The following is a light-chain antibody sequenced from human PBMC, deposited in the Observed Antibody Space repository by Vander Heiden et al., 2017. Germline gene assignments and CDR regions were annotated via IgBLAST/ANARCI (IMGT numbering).Light chain of an antibody. V-gene: IGKV3-15*01. CDR1: QSISSY. CDR2: GAF. J-gene: IGKJ4*01. CDR3: QQYNDWPFT. Sequence: EIVMTQPPATLSVSPGERATLSCRASQSISSYLAWYQQTPGQAPRLLIYGAFTRATGIPARFSGSGSGTEFTLTISSLQSEDFAVYYCQQYNDWPFTFGGGTKLEIK.